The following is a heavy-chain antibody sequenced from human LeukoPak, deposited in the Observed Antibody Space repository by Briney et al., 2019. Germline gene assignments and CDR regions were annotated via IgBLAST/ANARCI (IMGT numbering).Heavy chain of an antibody. Sequence: PGGSLRLSCAASGFTFSSYWMHWVRQAPGAGLVWVSRINTDGSRTNYADSVKGRFTISRDNARNTLYLQMNSLRAEDAAVYYCVRSAFLTTEYYFDYWGQGSLVTVSS. V-gene: IGHV3-74*01. CDR1: GFTFSSYW. D-gene: IGHD4-11*01. CDR3: VRSAFLTTEYYFDY. J-gene: IGHJ4*02. CDR2: INTDGSRT.